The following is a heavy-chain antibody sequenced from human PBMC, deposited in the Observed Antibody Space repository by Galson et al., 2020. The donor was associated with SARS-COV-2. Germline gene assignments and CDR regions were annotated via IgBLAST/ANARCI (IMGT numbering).Heavy chain of an antibody. D-gene: IGHD1-26*01. CDR3: ARDGESYSGSYYGAVDI. CDR2: ISAYNGNT. CDR1: GYTFTSYG. J-gene: IGHJ3*02. Sequence: ASVKVSCKASGYTFTSYGISWVRQAPGQGLEWMGWISAYNGNTNYAQKLQGRVTMTTDTSTSTAYMELRSLRSDDTAVYYCARDGESYSGSYYGAVDIWGQGTMVTVSS. V-gene: IGHV1-18*04.